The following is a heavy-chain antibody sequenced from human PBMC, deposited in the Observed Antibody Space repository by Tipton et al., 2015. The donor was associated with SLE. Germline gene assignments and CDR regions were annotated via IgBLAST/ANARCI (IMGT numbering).Heavy chain of an antibody. J-gene: IGHJ6*02. CDR1: GYTFTSYG. CDR3: ARRGDIVVVPAAMRGMDV. V-gene: IGHV1-18*01. CDR2: INPDNGNT. Sequence: QVQLVQSGAEVKKPGASVKVSCKASGYTFTSYGISWVRQAPGQGLAWMGWINPDNGNTNFAQNLQGRVIMTTDTSTSTAYMELRSLRSDDTAVYYCARRGDIVVVPAAMRGMDVWGQGTTVTVSS. D-gene: IGHD2-2*01.